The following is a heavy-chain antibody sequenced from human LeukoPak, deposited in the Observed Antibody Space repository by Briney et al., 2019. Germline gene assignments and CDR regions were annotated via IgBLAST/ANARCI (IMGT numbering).Heavy chain of an antibody. V-gene: IGHV4-59*08. Sequence: KPSETLSLTCTVSGGSISSYYWSWIRQPPGKGLEWIGYIFSGGSTNYNPSLKSRTTISLDTSKSQFSLTVSSVTAADTAVYYCARGVCTSSYCYAGDYGMDVWGQGTTVTVSS. CDR3: ARGVCTSSYCYAGDYGMDV. D-gene: IGHD2-2*01. J-gene: IGHJ6*02. CDR1: GGSISSYY. CDR2: IFSGGST.